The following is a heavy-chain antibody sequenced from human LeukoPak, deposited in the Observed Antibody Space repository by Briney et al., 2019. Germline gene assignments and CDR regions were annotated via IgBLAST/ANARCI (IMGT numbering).Heavy chain of an antibody. D-gene: IGHD5-18*01. Sequence: ASVKVSCNASGDTFTSYAIHWVRQAPGQRLEWMVGINAGNGNTKYSQKFQGRVTITRDTSASTAYMELSSLRSEDTAVYYCARGGDSYGYSNDYWGQGTLVTVSS. CDR1: GDTFTSYA. J-gene: IGHJ4*02. CDR3: ARGGDSYGYSNDY. CDR2: INAGNGNT. V-gene: IGHV1-3*01.